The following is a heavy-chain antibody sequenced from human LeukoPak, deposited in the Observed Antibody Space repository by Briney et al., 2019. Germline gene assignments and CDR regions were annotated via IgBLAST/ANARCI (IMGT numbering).Heavy chain of an antibody. V-gene: IGHV1-18*01. Sequence: AASVKVSCKCTGYTFTSYGINWVRQAPGQGLKWMGWISAYNGNTNYAQKLQGRVTMTTDTSTSTAYMELRSLRSDDTAVYYCARLAFGGYGMDVWGQGTKVTVSS. CDR3: ARLAFGGYGMDV. D-gene: IGHD2-15*01. CDR1: GYTFTSYG. CDR2: ISAYNGNT. J-gene: IGHJ6*01.